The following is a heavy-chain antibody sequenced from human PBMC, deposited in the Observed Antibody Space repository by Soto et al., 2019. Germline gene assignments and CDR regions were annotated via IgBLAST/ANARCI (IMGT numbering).Heavy chain of an antibody. CDR3: ARDEARPLGY. V-gene: IGHV3-7*01. CDR1: GFTLSSYW. J-gene: IGHJ4*02. CDR2: IKPDGSEK. Sequence: GGSLRLSCAASGFTLSSYWMSWVRQAPGKGLEWVANIKPDGSEKYYVDSVRGRFTISRDNVENSLNLQMNSLRAEDAALYYCARDEARPLGYWGQGTLVTVSS. D-gene: IGHD6-6*01.